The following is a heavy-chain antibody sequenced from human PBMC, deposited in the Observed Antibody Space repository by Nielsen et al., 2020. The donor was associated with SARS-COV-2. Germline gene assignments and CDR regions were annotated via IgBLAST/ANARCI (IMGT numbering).Heavy chain of an antibody. CDR1: GFTFSSYW. Sequence: GESLKISCAASGFTFSSYWMHWVRQAPGKGLVWVSRINSDGSSTSYADSVKGRFTISRDNAKNTLYLQMNSLRAEDTAVYYCAADDDYGDKWGQGTLVTVSS. CDR2: INSDGSST. CDR3: AADDDYGDK. V-gene: IGHV3-74*01. J-gene: IGHJ4*02.